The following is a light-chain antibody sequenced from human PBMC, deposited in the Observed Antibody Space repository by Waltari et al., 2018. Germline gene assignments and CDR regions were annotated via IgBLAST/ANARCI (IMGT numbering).Light chain of an antibody. J-gene: IGKJ2*01. Sequence: DIQMTQSPSTLSAYVGDRVTITCRASQSISSLLAWYQQKPGKAPKLLIYRASSLESGVPSRFSGSGSGTEFTLTISSLQPDDFATYYCQQYNSYWYTFGQGTKLEI. CDR3: QQYNSYWYT. CDR1: QSISSL. V-gene: IGKV1-5*03. CDR2: RAS.